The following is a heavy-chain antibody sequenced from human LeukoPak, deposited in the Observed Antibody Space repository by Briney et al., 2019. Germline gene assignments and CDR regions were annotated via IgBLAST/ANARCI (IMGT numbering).Heavy chain of an antibody. J-gene: IGHJ4*02. Sequence: ETLSLTCTVSGGSISSYYWSWIRPPAGKGLEWIGRIHTSGSTNYNPSLKSRVTMSVDTSKNQFSLKVTSVTAADTAVYYCARAWQWLPLDSWGQGTLVTVSS. D-gene: IGHD6-19*01. CDR1: GGSISSYY. V-gene: IGHV4-4*07. CDR2: IHTSGST. CDR3: ARAWQWLPLDS.